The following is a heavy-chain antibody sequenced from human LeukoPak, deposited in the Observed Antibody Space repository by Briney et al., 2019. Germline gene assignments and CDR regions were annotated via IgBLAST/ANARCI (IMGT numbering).Heavy chain of an antibody. CDR1: GFTFSSYA. D-gene: IGHD3-10*01. CDR3: AKGHYYGSGSLDY. V-gene: IGHV3-23*01. Sequence: GGSLRLSCAASGFTFSSYAMHWVRRAPGKGLEWVSAIGGRDNSTYYADSVKGRFTISRDNSKNTLYVQMNSLRAEDTAVYYCAKGHYYGSGSLDYWGQGTLVTVSS. J-gene: IGHJ4*02. CDR2: IGGRDNST.